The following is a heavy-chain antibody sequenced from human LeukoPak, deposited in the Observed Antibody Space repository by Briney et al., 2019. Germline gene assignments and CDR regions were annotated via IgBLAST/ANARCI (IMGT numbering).Heavy chain of an antibody. CDR3: AKAPLRGVLLWFGGDY. V-gene: IGHV3-30*18. J-gene: IGHJ4*02. CDR2: ISYDGSNK. CDR1: GFTFSSYG. Sequence: HSGRSLRLSCAASGFTFSSYGMHWVRQAPGKGLEWVAVISYDGSNKYYADSVKGRFTISRDNSKNTLYLQMNSLRAEDTAVYYCAKAPLRGVLLWFGGDYWGQGTLVTVSS. D-gene: IGHD3-10*01.